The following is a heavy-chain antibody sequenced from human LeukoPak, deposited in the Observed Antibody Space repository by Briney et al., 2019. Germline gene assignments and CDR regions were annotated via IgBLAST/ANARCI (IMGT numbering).Heavy chain of an antibody. CDR1: GGSISSYY. V-gene: IGHV4-59*01. J-gene: IGHJ3*02. D-gene: IGHD1-26*01. CDR2: IYYSGST. CDR3: AIKDFSGATHAFDI. Sequence: PSETLSLTCTVSGGSISSYYWSWIRQPPGKGLEWIGYIYYSGSTNYNPSLKSRVTISVDTSKNQFSLKLSSVTAADTAVYYCAIKDFSGATHAFDIWGQGTMVTVSS.